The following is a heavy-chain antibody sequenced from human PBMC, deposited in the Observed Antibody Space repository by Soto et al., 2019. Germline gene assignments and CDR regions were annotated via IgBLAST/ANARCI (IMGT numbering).Heavy chain of an antibody. CDR3: ARKSSSWGHYDILTGKYYYYGMDV. Sequence: ASVKVSCKASGYTFTSYGISWVRQAPGQGLEWMGWISAYNGNTNYAQKLQGRVTMTTDTSTSTAYMELRSLRSGDTAVYYCARKSSSWGHYDILTGKYYYYGMDVWG. V-gene: IGHV1-18*01. J-gene: IGHJ6*02. CDR1: GYTFTSYG. CDR2: ISAYNGNT. D-gene: IGHD3-9*01.